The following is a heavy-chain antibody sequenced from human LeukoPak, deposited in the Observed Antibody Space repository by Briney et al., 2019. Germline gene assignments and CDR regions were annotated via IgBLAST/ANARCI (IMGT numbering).Heavy chain of an antibody. CDR3: AKDIPLDP. V-gene: IGHV3-9*01. J-gene: IGHJ5*02. CDR2: ISWYSGDI. CDR1: GFTFSSYS. Sequence: HPGGSLRLSCAASGFTFSSYSMNWVRQAPGKGLEWVSHISWYSGDIGYADSVKGRFTISRDNAKNSLYLQMNSLRAEDTALYHCAKDIPLDPWGQGTLDTVSS.